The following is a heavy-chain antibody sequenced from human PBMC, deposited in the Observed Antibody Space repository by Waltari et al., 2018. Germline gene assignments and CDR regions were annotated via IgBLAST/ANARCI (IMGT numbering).Heavy chain of an antibody. CDR3: ARDRRGSAVDY. Sequence: EVQLVESGGGLVKPGGSLRLSCAASGFTFSSYSMNWVRQAPGKGLEWVSSISSSSSYIYSAESVKGRFTISRDNAKNSLYLQMNSLRAEDTAVYYCARDRRGSAVDYWGQGTLVTVSS. V-gene: IGHV3-21*01. D-gene: IGHD6-6*01. CDR1: GFTFSSYS. J-gene: IGHJ4*02. CDR2: ISSSSSYI.